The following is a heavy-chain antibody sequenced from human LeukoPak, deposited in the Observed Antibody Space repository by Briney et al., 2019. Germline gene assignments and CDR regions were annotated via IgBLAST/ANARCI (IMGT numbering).Heavy chain of an antibody. CDR3: ARDRGSTYLYGSGTHSFDAFDM. CDR1: GFTFTSYW. Sequence: PGGSLRLSCAASGFTFTSYWMTWVRQAPGKGLEWVANIRQDESERFYAGSVKGRFTISRDNAENSLFLQMNSLRAEDAAVYYCARDRGSTYLYGSGTHSFDAFDMWGQGTMVTVSS. V-gene: IGHV3-7*01. D-gene: IGHD3-10*01. J-gene: IGHJ3*02. CDR2: IRQDESER.